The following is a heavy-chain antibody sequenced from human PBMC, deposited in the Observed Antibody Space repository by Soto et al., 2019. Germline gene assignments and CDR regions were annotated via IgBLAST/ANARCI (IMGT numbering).Heavy chain of an antibody. V-gene: IGHV1-18*01. D-gene: IGHD1-1*01. CDR2: ISAHDGNT. J-gene: IGHJ4*02. CDR1: GYTFTSYG. Sequence: QVHLVQTGAEVKKPGASVKISCKASGYTFTSYGITWVRQAPGQGLERKGWISAHDGNTDYAQKLQGRVIVTRDTSTSTANMELRSLRSDDTAVYYCARGRYGDYWGQGALVTVSS. CDR3: ARGRYGDY.